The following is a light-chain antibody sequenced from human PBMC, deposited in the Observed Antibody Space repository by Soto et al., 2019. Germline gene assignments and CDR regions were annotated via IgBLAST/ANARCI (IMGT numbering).Light chain of an antibody. V-gene: IGLV2-14*01. CDR1: SSDVGDYNY. Sequence: QSALTQPASVSGSPGQSITISCTGTSSDVGDYNYVSWYQQHPGKAPKLMIYDVSHRPSGVSNRFSGSKSGNTASLTISGLQAEDEADYYCSSYTSSNTPVFGGGTKLTVL. J-gene: IGLJ2*01. CDR2: DVS. CDR3: SSYTSSNTPV.